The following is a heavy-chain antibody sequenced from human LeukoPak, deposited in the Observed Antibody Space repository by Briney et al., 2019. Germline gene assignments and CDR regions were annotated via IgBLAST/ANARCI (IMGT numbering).Heavy chain of an antibody. CDR2: ISGSGGST. Sequence: PGGSLRLSCAASGFTFSSYARSWVRQAPGKGLEWVSAISGSGGSTYYADSVKGRFTISRDNSKNTLYLHMNSLRAEDTAVYYCAKDRRACSSSSCYYRFDYWGQGTLVTVSS. CDR1: GFTFSSYA. D-gene: IGHD2-2*01. CDR3: AKDRRACSSSSCYYRFDY. V-gene: IGHV3-23*01. J-gene: IGHJ4*02.